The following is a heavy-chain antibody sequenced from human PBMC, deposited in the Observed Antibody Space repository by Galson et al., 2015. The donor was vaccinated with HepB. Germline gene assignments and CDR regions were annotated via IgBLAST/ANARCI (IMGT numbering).Heavy chain of an antibody. J-gene: IGHJ4*02. Sequence: SVKVSCKASGYTFTGYYMHWVRQAPGQGLEWMGRINPNSGGTNYAQKFQGRVTMTRDTSISTAYMELSRLRSDDTAVYYCASYLGCSGGSCYGFDYWGQGTLVTVSS. CDR3: ASYLGCSGGSCYGFDY. CDR1: GYTFTGYY. D-gene: IGHD2-15*01. CDR2: INPNSGGT. V-gene: IGHV1-2*06.